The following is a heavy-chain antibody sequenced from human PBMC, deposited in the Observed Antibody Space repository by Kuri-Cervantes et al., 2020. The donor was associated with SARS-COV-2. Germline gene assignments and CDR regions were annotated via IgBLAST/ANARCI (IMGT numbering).Heavy chain of an antibody. CDR3: ASPRRDGYKLIPDPGWSFDP. CDR2: IYYSGST. J-gene: IGHJ5*02. CDR1: GGSISSSNYY. V-gene: IGHV4-39*01. Sequence: GSLRLSCTVSGGSISSSNYYWGWIRQPPGKGLEWIGSIYYSGSTYYNPSLKSRVTISVDTSKNQFSLKLSSVTAADAAVYYCASPRRDGYKLIPDPGWSFDPWGQGTLVTVSS. D-gene: IGHD5-24*01.